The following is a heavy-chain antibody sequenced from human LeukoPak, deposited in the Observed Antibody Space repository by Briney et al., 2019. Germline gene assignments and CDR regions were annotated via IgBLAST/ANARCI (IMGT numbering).Heavy chain of an antibody. J-gene: IGHJ6*02. CDR3: ARGTARWYSGSFPGLYGMDV. CDR2: INHSGST. V-gene: IGHV4-34*01. D-gene: IGHD6-13*01. Sequence: SETLSLTCTVSGGSISSYYWSWIRQPPGKGLEWIGEINHSGSTNYNPSLKSRVTISVDTSKNQFSLKLSSVTAADTAVYYCARGTARWYSGSFPGLYGMDVWGQGTTVTVSS. CDR1: GGSISSYY.